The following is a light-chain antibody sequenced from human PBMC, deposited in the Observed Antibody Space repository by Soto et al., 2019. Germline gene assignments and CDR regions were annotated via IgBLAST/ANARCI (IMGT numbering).Light chain of an antibody. J-gene: IGKJ2*01. CDR1: QSVGSS. CDR2: DAS. CDR3: LQRSNSPRT. Sequence: EIVLTQSPATLSLFPGERATLSCRASQSVGSSLVWYQQKPGQAPRRLISDASNRAIGIPARFSGSGSGTDFTLAISGLQPQDFVVYYCLQRSNSPRTFGQGTKLEIK. V-gene: IGKV3-11*01.